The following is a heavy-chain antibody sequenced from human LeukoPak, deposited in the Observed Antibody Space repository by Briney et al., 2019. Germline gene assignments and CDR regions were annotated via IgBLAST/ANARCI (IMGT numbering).Heavy chain of an antibody. CDR2: IIPILGIA. CDR3: ARMRGIAVAGTFDY. CDR1: GGTFSSYA. Sequence: SVKVSCKASGGTFSSYAISWVRQAPGQGLEWMGRIIPILGIANYAQKFQGRVTITADKSTSTAYMELSSLRSEDTAVYYCARMRGIAVAGTFDYWGQGTLVTVSS. D-gene: IGHD6-19*01. V-gene: IGHV1-69*04. J-gene: IGHJ4*02.